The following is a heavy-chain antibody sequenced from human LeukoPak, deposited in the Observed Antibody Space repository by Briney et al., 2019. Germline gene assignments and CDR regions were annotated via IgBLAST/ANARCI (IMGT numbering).Heavy chain of an antibody. CDR3: ARGYSSGWYEDY. D-gene: IGHD6-19*01. V-gene: IGHV4-31*03. Sequence: SETLSLTCTVSGGSISSGGYYWSWIRQHPGKGLEWIGYINYSGNIYYNPSLKSRVIISVDTSKNQFSLKLSSVTAADTAVYYCARGYSSGWYEDYWGQGTLVTVSS. J-gene: IGHJ4*02. CDR2: INYSGNI. CDR1: GGSISSGGYY.